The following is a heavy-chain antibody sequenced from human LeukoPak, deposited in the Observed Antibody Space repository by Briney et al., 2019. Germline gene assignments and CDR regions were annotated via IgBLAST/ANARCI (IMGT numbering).Heavy chain of an antibody. V-gene: IGHV3-33*01. CDR2: IWYDGSNK. D-gene: IGHD3-3*01. CDR3: ARDSYDFWSGYYTLYGMDV. CDR1: GFTFSSYG. J-gene: IGHJ6*02. Sequence: GGSLRLSCAASGFTFSSYGMHWVRQAPGKGLEWVAVIWYDGSNKYYADSEKGRFTISRDNSKNTLYLQMNSLRAEDTAVYYCARDSYDFWSGYYTLYGMDVWGQGTTVTVSS.